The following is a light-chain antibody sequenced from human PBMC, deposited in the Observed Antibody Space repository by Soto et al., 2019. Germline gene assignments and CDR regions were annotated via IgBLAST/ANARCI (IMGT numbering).Light chain of an antibody. V-gene: IGLV2-14*01. Sequence: QSALTQPASVSGSPGQSITISCTGTSSDIGGYNYVSWYLQHPGKAPKLMIYDVSDRPSGVSDRFSGSKSGNTASLTSSGLQAEDEADYYCSSFTSSSSPYVFGTGTKAPS. CDR2: DVS. CDR1: SSDIGGYNY. CDR3: SSFTSSSSPYV. J-gene: IGLJ1*01.